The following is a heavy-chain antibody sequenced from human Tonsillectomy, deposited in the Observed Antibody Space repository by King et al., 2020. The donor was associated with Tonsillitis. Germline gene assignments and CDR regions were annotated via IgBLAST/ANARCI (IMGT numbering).Heavy chain of an antibody. D-gene: IGHD1-1*01. CDR2: IYPDDSDT. V-gene: IGHV5-51*01. CDR1: GYSFSSYW. CDR3: ARLFSPWNDGWFDP. J-gene: IGHJ5*02. Sequence: QLVQSGAEVKKPGESLQISCKGSGYSFSSYWIAWVRQMPGKGLEWMGIIYPDDSDTRYSPSFQGQVTISADKSISTAYLQWSSLKASDTAMYYCARLFSPWNDGWFDPWGQGTLVTVSS.